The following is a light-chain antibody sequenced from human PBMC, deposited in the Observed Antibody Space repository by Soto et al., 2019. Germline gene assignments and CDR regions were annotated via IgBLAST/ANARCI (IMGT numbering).Light chain of an antibody. CDR2: AAS. J-gene: IGKJ2*01. V-gene: IGKV1-39*01. Sequence: DIQMTQSPSSLSASVGDRVTITCRASQSIATYLNWYQQRPGKAPRLLIYAASSLQSGVPSRFRGSGSGTDFTLTISSLQPEDFATYYCHQSYSAPTYTFGQGTKLEIK. CDR1: QSIATY. CDR3: HQSYSAPTYT.